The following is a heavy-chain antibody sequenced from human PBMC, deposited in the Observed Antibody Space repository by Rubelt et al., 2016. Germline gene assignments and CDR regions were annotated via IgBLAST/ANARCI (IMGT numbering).Heavy chain of an antibody. CDR2: IRGSGGST. J-gene: IGHJ6*02. CDR1: GFTFGDYA. D-gene: IGHD6-13*01. V-gene: IGHV3-23*04. CDR3: AKDIEGYSSSWGGMDV. Sequence: EVQLVESGGGLVQPGRSLRLSCTASGFTFGDYAMSWVRQAPGKGLEWVSTIRGSGGSTYYADSVKGRVTISRDNSKNTLYLQMNSLRAEDTALYYCAKDIEGYSSSWGGMDVWGQGTTVTVSS.